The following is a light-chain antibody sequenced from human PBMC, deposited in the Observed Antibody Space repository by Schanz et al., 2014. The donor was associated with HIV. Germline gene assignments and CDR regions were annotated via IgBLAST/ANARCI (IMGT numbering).Light chain of an antibody. V-gene: IGKV1-5*03. CDR2: QAS. J-gene: IGKJ1*01. CDR3: QQYYGYPWT. CDR1: QSISDK. Sequence: DIQMTQSPSTLSASVGDSVTITCRASQSISDKLAWYQQKPGKAPKLLIYQASGLETGVPSRFSGAGSETEFTLTIGSLQPDDFASYHCQQYYGYPWTFGQGTKVEIK.